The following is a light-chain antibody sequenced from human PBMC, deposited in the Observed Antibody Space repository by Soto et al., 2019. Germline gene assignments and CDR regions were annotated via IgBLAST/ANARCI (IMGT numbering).Light chain of an antibody. V-gene: IGKV1-5*01. Sequence: DIQITQSPSTLSASIGERVTFTCRAGQNSGDSFAWYQLKARKAPKLLIYEASILEAGIPSRFSGSGSGADYTLTISILQPDNFATHYCQQYNSYSSFGPGTTVEVK. J-gene: IGKJ3*01. CDR1: QNSGDS. CDR2: EAS. CDR3: QQYNSYSS.